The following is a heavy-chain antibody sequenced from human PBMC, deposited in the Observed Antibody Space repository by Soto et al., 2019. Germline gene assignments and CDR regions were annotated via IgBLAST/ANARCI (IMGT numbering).Heavy chain of an antibody. Sequence: QVQLVQSGAEVKKPGSSVKVACKASGGTCSSYAISWVRQAPGPGLEWMGGVIPIAGPANYAQKFQGRVPITADESTSTAYMELSSLRYEDTAVYYCASSQGSSTSLESYSYYYYGMDVWGQGTTVTVSS. CDR2: VIPIAGPA. CDR1: GGTCSSYA. D-gene: IGHD2-2*01. CDR3: ASSQGSSTSLESYSYYYYGMDV. V-gene: IGHV1-69*01. J-gene: IGHJ6*02.